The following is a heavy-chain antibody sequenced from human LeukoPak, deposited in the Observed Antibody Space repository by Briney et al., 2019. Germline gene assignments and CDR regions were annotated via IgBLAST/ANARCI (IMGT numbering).Heavy chain of an antibody. CDR3: AKDMSDYTNFPDV. J-gene: IGHJ6*02. V-gene: IGHV3-23*01. CDR2: VSGGGGST. Sequence: GGSLRLSCAASGFIFTTYAMIWVRQAPGKGLEWVSTVSGGGGSTFYADSVKGRFTIFRVNSKNTLYLQMNSLRAEDTAIYYCAKDMSDYTNFPDVWGQGTTVTVSS. CDR1: GFIFTTYA. D-gene: IGHD4-11*01.